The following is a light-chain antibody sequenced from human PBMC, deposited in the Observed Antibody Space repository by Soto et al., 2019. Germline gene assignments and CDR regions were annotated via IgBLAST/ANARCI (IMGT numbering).Light chain of an antibody. J-gene: IGKJ1*01. Sequence: EIVFTQSPGTLSLSPGERATLSCRASQSVSSTYLAWYQQKPGQAPRLLIYGASSRASGIPDRFSGSGSGTDFTLTISRLDPEDFAVYYCQQYGTSRRTFGQGTKVDIK. CDR2: GAS. V-gene: IGKV3-20*01. CDR1: QSVSSTY. CDR3: QQYGTSRRT.